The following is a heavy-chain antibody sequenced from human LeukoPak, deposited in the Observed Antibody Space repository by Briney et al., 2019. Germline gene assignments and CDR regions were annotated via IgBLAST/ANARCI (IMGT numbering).Heavy chain of an antibody. CDR2: IRYGGST. Sequence: KPSETLSLTRTVSGDSISSGDHYWTWIRQPPGKGLEWIGYIRYGGSTYYNPSLKSRVIISVDMSNNQFSLSLNSLSAADSAVYYCARAAAVTNSWYYFDYWGQGTLVTVSS. V-gene: IGHV4-30-4*01. D-gene: IGHD2/OR15-2a*01. CDR3: ARAAAVTNSWYYFDY. CDR1: GDSISSGDHY. J-gene: IGHJ4*02.